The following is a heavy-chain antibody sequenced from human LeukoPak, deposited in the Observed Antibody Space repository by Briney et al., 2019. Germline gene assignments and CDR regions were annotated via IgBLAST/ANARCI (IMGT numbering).Heavy chain of an antibody. V-gene: IGHV4-34*01. Sequence: PSETLSLTCGVYGGSFSGYYWSWIRQPPGKGLEWIGEINHSGYTNYNPSLKSRVTISMSTSKKQFSLKLNSVTAADTAVYYCARPRRKGVVTAYTLRDAFDIWGQGTMVTVSS. CDR3: ARPRRKGVVTAYTLRDAFDI. D-gene: IGHD2-21*02. J-gene: IGHJ3*02. CDR2: INHSGYT. CDR1: GGSFSGYY.